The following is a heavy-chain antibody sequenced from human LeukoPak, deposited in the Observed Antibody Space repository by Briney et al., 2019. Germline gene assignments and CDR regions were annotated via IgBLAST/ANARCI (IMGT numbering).Heavy chain of an antibody. CDR2: IYHSGST. CDR1: GYSISSGYY. CDR3: ASPWSSGGFDY. Sequence: SETLSLTCAVSGYSISSGYYWGWIRQPPGKGLEWIGSIYHSGSTSYNTSLKSRVTISVDTSKNQFSLKLSSVTAADTAVYYCASPWSSGGFDYWGQGTLVTVSS. V-gene: IGHV4-38-2*01. D-gene: IGHD6-19*01. J-gene: IGHJ4*02.